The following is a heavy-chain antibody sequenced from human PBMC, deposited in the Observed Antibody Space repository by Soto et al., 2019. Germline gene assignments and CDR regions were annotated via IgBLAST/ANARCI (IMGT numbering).Heavy chain of an antibody. D-gene: IGHD3-9*01. Sequence: SETLSLTCAVYGGSFSGYYWSWIRQPPGKGLEWIGEINHSGSTNYNPSLKSRVTISVDTSKNQFSLKLMSLSAADTTVYYCGRLEGLATIPYYFDYWGQGALVTVSS. J-gene: IGHJ4*02. V-gene: IGHV4-34*01. CDR1: GGSFSGYY. CDR2: INHSGST. CDR3: GRLEGLATIPYYFDY.